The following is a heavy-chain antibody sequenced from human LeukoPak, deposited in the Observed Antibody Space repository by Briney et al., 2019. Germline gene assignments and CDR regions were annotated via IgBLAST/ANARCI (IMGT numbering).Heavy chain of an antibody. Sequence: GGSLRLSCAASGFTFNNYAMSWVRQAPGKGLEWVSAISGSGGSTYYTDSVTGRFTISRDNSKNTLYMQMSSLRAEDTALYYCAILDYFDSSDYGDYWGQGTLVTVSS. CDR3: AILDYFDSSDYGDY. CDR2: ISGSGGST. CDR1: GFTFNNYA. V-gene: IGHV3-23*01. J-gene: IGHJ4*02. D-gene: IGHD3-22*01.